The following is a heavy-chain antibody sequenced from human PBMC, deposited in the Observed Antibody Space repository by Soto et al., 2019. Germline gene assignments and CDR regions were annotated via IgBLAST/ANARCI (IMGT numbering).Heavy chain of an antibody. J-gene: IGHJ5*02. CDR2: IIPIFGTA. V-gene: IGHV1-69*13. CDR1: GCTFSSYA. Sequence: SVKVSCKASGCTFSSYAISWVRQAPGQGLEWMGGIIPIFGTANYAQKFQGRVTITADESTSTAYMELSSLRSEDTAVYYCAATYSSSWFHGFDPWGQGTLVTISS. D-gene: IGHD6-13*01. CDR3: AATYSSSWFHGFDP.